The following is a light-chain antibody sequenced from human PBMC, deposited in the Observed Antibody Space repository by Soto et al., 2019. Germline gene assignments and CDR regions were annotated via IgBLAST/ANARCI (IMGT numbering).Light chain of an antibody. CDR3: QQYNNWPRT. V-gene: IGKV3-15*01. CDR2: GAS. CDR1: QSVASN. J-gene: IGKJ1*01. Sequence: EIVMTQSPVTLSLSPGDRATLSCRASQSVASNVAWFQQKPGQPPRLLSYGASASATGIPARFSGSGSGTEFTLAISSLQSEDFAVYYCQQYNNWPRTFGHGTKVEIK.